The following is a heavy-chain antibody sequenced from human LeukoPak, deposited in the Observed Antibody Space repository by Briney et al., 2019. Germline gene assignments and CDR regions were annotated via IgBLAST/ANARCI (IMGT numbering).Heavy chain of an antibody. V-gene: IGHV4-39*07. CDR1: GGSISTSGYY. Sequence: SETLSLTCTVSGGSISTSGYYWGWIRQPPGKGREYFASIDSSRNVYYNPSLRSRVTISADTSKNQFSLELSSATAADTAVYYCTRDRGQWVVDYWGQGTLVTVSS. D-gene: IGHD6-19*01. CDR2: IDSSRNV. J-gene: IGHJ4*02. CDR3: TRDRGQWVVDY.